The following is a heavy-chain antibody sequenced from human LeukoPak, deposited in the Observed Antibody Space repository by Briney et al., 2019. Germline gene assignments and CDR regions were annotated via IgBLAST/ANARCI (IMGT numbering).Heavy chain of an antibody. V-gene: IGHV4-59*08. Sequence: SEALSLTCTVSGCSISSYYWSWIRQPPGKGLEWIGYIYYSGSTNYNPSLKSRVTISVDTSKNQFSLKLSSVTAADTAVYYCARHKHYDILTDIVGFDYWGQGTLVTVSS. CDR3: ARHKHYDILTDIVGFDY. CDR1: GCSISSYY. D-gene: IGHD3-9*01. J-gene: IGHJ4*02. CDR2: IYYSGST.